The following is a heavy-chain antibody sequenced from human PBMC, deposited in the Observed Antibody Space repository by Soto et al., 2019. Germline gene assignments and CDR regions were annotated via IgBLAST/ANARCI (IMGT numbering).Heavy chain of an antibody. Sequence: GGSLRLSCAASGFTFSSYSMNWVRQAPGKGLEWVSSISSSSSYIYYADSVKGRFTISRDNAKNSLYLQMNSLRAEDTAVYYCAREALAEPAYRELQPPNWFDPWGQGTLVTVSS. CDR1: GFTFSSYS. CDR2: ISSSSSYI. D-gene: IGHD3-3*02. V-gene: IGHV3-21*01. CDR3: AREALAEPAYRELQPPNWFDP. J-gene: IGHJ5*02.